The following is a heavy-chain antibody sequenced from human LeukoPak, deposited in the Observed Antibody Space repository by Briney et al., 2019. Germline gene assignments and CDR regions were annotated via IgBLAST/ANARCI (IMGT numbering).Heavy chain of an antibody. D-gene: IGHD6-19*01. CDR1: GYTFTSYG. J-gene: IGHJ6*03. Sequence: ASVKVSCKASGYTFTSYGISWVRQAPGQGLEWMGWISAYNGNTNYAQKLQGRVTMTTDTSTSTAYMELRSLRSDDTAVYYYARVAAVAGPYYYYYMDVWGKGTTVTVSS. CDR2: ISAYNGNT. V-gene: IGHV1-18*01. CDR3: ARVAAVAGPYYYYYMDV.